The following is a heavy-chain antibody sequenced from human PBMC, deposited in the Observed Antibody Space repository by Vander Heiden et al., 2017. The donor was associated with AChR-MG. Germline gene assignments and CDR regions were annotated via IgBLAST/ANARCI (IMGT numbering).Heavy chain of an antibody. CDR1: GGTFSSYA. J-gene: IGHJ3*02. CDR3: ARDRGDIVVVTAIQGAFDI. V-gene: IGHV1-69*01. CDR2: ISPIFGTA. Sequence: QVQLVQSGAEVKKPGSSVEVSCKASGGTFSSYAISWVRQAPGQGLGWMGGISPIFGTANYAQKFQGRVTITADESTSTAYMELSSLRSEDTAVYYCARDRGDIVVVTAIQGAFDIWGQGTMVTVSS. D-gene: IGHD2-21*02.